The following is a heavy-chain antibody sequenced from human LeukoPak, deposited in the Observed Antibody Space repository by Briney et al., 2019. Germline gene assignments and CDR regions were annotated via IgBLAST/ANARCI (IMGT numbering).Heavy chain of an antibody. J-gene: IGHJ4*02. V-gene: IGHV3-23*01. CDR3: AIVIAVVGPATFY. D-gene: IGHD6-19*01. Sequence: GGSLRPSCAASGSTFSSYAMSWARQAPGNGLEWVSSISGSGDSTYYADSVKGRSTISRDNSKNTLYLQMNSLRAEDTALYFCAIVIAVVGPATFYWGQGTLATVSS. CDR2: ISGSGDST. CDR1: GSTFSSYA.